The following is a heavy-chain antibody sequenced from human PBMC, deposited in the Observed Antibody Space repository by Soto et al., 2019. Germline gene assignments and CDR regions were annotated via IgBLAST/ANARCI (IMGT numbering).Heavy chain of an antibody. J-gene: IGHJ4*02. CDR3: AKDGSHNFDY. Sequence: QVQLLEAGGGVVQPGRSLRLSCAASGFTFSHYAMHWVHQAPGKGREWVALMSYDGSNEYYADSVKGRFTISRDNSKNTLYLQMNSLRAEDTAVYYCAKDGSHNFDYWGQGTLVTVSS. D-gene: IGHD1-26*01. V-gene: IGHV3-30*18. CDR1: GFTFSHYA. CDR2: MSYDGSNE.